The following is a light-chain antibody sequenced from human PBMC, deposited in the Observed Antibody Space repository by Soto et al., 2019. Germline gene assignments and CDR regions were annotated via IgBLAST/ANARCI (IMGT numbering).Light chain of an antibody. J-gene: IGKJ1*01. CDR1: QSVSTY. Sequence: EIVLTQSPATLSLSPGERATLSCRASQSVSTYLAWYQQKPGRAPRLLMYDASTRATGIPARFSGSGSGTDFTLTISSLEPGDFAVYYCQQRSDWLGTFGQGTQVEIK. V-gene: IGKV3-11*01. CDR2: DAS. CDR3: QQRSDWLGT.